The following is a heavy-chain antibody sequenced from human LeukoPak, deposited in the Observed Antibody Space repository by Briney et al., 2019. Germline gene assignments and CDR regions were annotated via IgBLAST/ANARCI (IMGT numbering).Heavy chain of an antibody. J-gene: IGHJ4*02. CDR2: MNPNSGNT. D-gene: IGHD6-19*01. CDR3: ARVGSVAGSLGADY. CDR1: GYTFTSSD. V-gene: IGHV1-8*01. Sequence: ASVKVSCKASGYTFTSSDINWVRQATGQGLEWMGWMNPNSGNTGYAQKFQGRVTMTRNTSISTAYMELSSLRSEDTAVYYCARVGSVAGSLGADYWGQGTLVTVSS.